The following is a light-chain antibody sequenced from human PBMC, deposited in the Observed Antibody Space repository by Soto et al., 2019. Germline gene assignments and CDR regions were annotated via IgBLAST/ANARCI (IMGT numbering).Light chain of an antibody. J-gene: IGKJ2*02. V-gene: IGKV3-11*01. CDR3: QQRSDWPRT. Sequence: EIVLTQSPATLSLSPGERATLSCRASQSISTYLAWYQQKPDQAPRLLIYDASNRATGIPARFSGGGSGTDFTLTISTLEPGDFAVYYCQQRSDWPRTFGHGTKLEIK. CDR2: DAS. CDR1: QSISTY.